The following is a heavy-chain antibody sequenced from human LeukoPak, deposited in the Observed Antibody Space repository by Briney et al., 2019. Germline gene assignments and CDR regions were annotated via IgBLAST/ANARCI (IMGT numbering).Heavy chain of an antibody. D-gene: IGHD3-16*02. Sequence: GGSLRLSCAASGFTFSDYYINWIRQAPGKGLEWVSYISGGSSYTKYADSVKGRFTISRDNAKNSLYLQMNSLRAEDTAVYYCARESRAGYDYVWESYRYTGLDYWGQGTLVTVSS. CDR3: ARESRAGYDYVWESYRYTGLDY. CDR1: GFTFSDYY. CDR2: ISGGSSYT. V-gene: IGHV3-11*06. J-gene: IGHJ4*02.